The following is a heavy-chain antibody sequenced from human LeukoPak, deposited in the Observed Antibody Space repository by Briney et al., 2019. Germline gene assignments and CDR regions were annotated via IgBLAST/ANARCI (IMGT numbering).Heavy chain of an antibody. CDR3: AKAYHDSGCLIDY. CDR2: IRGNGATT. D-gene: IGHD6-19*01. J-gene: IGHJ4*02. CDR1: GITFSCHA. V-gene: IGHV3-23*01. Sequence: GGSLRLSCAASGITFSCHAMTWVRQAPGKGLEWVAAIRGNGATTDYADSVKGRFTISRDNSKSTLYLQMNSLRAEDTAVYYCAKAYHDSGCLIDYWGQGTLVTVSS.